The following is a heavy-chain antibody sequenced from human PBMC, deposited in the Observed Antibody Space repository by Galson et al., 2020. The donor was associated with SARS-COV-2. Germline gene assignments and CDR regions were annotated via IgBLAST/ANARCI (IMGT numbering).Heavy chain of an antibody. CDR1: GFIFGDYA. V-gene: IGHV3-49*03. Sequence: GESLKISCSASGFIFGDYAINWLRQAPGKGLEWVGFIRSKAYGGTPEYAASVKGRFIISRDDSKSIAYLQRNSMRTDDTAVYFCSRGDNSNWVHRGGYGLAVWGPGTTVTVSS. CDR3: SRGDNSNWVHRGGYGLAV. D-gene: IGHD6-13*01. CDR2: IRSKAYGGTP. J-gene: IGHJ6*02.